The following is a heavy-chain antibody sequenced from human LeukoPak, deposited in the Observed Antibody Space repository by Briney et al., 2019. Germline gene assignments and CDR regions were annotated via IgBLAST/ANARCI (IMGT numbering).Heavy chain of an antibody. D-gene: IGHD4-23*01. CDR1: GITFSFHA. Sequence: GGSLRLSCAVSGITFSFHAMHWVRQAPGKGLEWVAVIWNDGSNKYYADSVKGRFTISRDNSKNTLHLQMNSLRADDTAAYYCARDGGGNSPDYWGQGTLVSVSS. V-gene: IGHV3-33*01. CDR3: ARDGGGNSPDY. CDR2: IWNDGSNK. J-gene: IGHJ4*02.